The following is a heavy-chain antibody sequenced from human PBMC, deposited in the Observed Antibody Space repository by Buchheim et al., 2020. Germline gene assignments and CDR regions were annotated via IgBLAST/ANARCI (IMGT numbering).Heavy chain of an antibody. CDR2: ISSSSSTI. CDR3: AKDQRLYCSSTSCPGGMDV. V-gene: IGHV3-48*02. CDR1: GFTFSSYS. J-gene: IGHJ6*02. D-gene: IGHD2-2*01. Sequence: EVQLVESGGGLVQPGGSLRLSCAASGFTFSSYSMNWVRQAPGKGLEWVSYISSSSSTIYYADSVKGRFTISRDNAKNSLYLQMNSLRDEDTAVYYCAKDQRLYCSSTSCPGGMDVWGQGTT.